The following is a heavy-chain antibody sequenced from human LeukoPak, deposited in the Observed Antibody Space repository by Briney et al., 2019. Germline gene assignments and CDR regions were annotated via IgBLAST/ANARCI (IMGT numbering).Heavy chain of an antibody. J-gene: IGHJ4*02. D-gene: IGHD4-17*01. CDR2: IIPIFGTA. Sequence: SVKVSCKASGGTFSSYAISWVRQAPGQGLEWMGGIIPIFGTANYAQKFQGRVTITADESTSTAYMELSSLRSEDTAVYYCARERGTVTAGYYFDYWGQGTLVTVSS. CDR3: ARERGTVTAGYYFDY. V-gene: IGHV1-69*13. CDR1: GGTFSSYA.